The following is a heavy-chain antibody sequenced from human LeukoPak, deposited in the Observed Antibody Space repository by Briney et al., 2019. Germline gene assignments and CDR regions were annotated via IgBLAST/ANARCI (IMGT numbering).Heavy chain of an antibody. Sequence: GGSLRLSCAASGFTFSSYGMHWVRQAPGKGLEWVAVIWYDGSNKYYADSVKGRFTISRDNSKNTLYLQMNSLRAEDTAVYYCARALVTQWLVRYYYYYGMDVWGQGTRSPSP. CDR2: IWYDGSNK. V-gene: IGHV3-33*01. CDR1: GFTFSSYG. CDR3: ARALVTQWLVRYYYYYGMDV. D-gene: IGHD6-19*01. J-gene: IGHJ6*02.